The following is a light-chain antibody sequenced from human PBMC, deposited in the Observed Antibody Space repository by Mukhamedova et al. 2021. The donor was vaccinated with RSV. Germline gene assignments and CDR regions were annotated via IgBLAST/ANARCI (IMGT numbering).Light chain of an antibody. V-gene: IGKV1-27*01. CDR2: AAS. Sequence: WYQRRVHGKVPNLLIYAASTLQSGVPSRFSGSGSGTDFTLTISSLQPEDVTTYYCQKYNSAPPWTFGQGTKVEIK. CDR3: QKYNSAPPWT. J-gene: IGKJ1*01.